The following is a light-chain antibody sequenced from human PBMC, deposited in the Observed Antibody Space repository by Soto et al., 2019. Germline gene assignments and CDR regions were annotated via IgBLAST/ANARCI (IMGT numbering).Light chain of an antibody. J-gene: IGKJ4*01. V-gene: IGKV3D-11*03. Sequence: EIVLTQSPATLSSFPGDRVTLSCRASQYINTRLAWYQHRPGQAPRLLIYQTSIRAAGIPARFSASGSGTDFTLTISRLEPEDFALYYCQQYGNSPLTFGGGTKVDIK. CDR3: QQYGNSPLT. CDR2: QTS. CDR1: QYINTR.